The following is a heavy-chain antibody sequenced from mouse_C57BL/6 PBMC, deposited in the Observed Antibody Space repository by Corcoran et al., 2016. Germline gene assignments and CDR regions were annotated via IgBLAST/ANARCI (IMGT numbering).Heavy chain of an antibody. CDR1: EYTFTDYY. CDR3: ARGTTVVATDWYFDV. CDR2: INPNNGGP. V-gene: IGHV1-26*01. D-gene: IGHD1-1*01. Sequence: EDHLYSSGHKLIKPGGSEKISCKASEYTFTDYYMNWVKQSHGKSLGWSGDINPNNGGPSYNQKFKGKATLTVEKSSSTAYMGLRSLTSEDSAVYYCARGTTVVATDWYFDVLGTGTTVNVSS. J-gene: IGHJ1*03.